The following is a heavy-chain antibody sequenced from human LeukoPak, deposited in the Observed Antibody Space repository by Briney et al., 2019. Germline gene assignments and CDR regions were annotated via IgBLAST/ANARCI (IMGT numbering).Heavy chain of an antibody. D-gene: IGHD2-15*01. Sequence: SQTLSLTCAISGDSVSSNSVAWNWIRQSPSRGLEWLGRTYYRSKWYNDYAVSVKGRITINPDTSKNQFSLQLNPVTPEDTAVYYCARDHCSGGSCHWRFDYWGQGTLVTVSS. J-gene: IGHJ4*02. CDR2: TYYRSKWYN. CDR1: GDSVSSNSVA. V-gene: IGHV6-1*01. CDR3: ARDHCSGGSCHWRFDY.